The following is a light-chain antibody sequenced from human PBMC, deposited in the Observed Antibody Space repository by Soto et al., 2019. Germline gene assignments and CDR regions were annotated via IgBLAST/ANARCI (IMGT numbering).Light chain of an antibody. CDR2: ENN. CDR3: GTWDSSLSAGV. V-gene: IGLV1-51*02. J-gene: IGLJ3*02. CDR1: SSNIGNNY. Sequence: QSVLTQPPSVSAAPGQKVTISCSGSSSNIGNNYVSWYQQLPGTAPKLLIYENNLRPSGIPDRFSGSKSGTSATLGITGLQTGDEADYYCGTWDSSLSAGVFGGGTKLTVL.